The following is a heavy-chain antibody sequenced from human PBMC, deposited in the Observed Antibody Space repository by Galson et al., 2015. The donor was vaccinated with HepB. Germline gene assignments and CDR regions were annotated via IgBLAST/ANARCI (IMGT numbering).Heavy chain of an antibody. CDR1: GYTFTGYY. CDR3: ARGGRVAARFNQVDP. Sequence: SVKVSCKASGYTFTGYYMHWVRQAPGQGLEWMGWINPNSGGTNYAQKFQGRVTMTRDTSVSTAYMELSRLRSDDTAVYYCARGGRVAARFNQVDPWGQGTLVTVSS. CDR2: INPNSGGT. V-gene: IGHV1-2*02. J-gene: IGHJ5*02. D-gene: IGHD6-6*01.